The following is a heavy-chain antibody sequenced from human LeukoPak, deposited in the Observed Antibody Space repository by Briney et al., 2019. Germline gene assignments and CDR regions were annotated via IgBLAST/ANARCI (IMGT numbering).Heavy chain of an antibody. D-gene: IGHD2-15*01. CDR1: GFTFSSYG. CDR3: AKGVVAAANAAYYGMDV. Sequence: GGSLRLSCAASGFTFSSYGMHWVRQAPGKGLEWVAVIWYDGSNKYYADSVKGRFTISRDNSKNTLYLQMNSLRPEDTAVYYCAKGVVAAANAAYYGMDVWGQGTTVTVSS. CDR2: IWYDGSNK. V-gene: IGHV3-30*02. J-gene: IGHJ6*02.